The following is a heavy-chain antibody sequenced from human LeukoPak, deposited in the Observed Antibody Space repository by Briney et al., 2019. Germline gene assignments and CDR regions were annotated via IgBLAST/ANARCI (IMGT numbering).Heavy chain of an antibody. V-gene: IGHV5-51*01. CDR1: GYSFTSYW. CDR3: ARAQTYDFWSGYYHY. CDR2: IYPGDSDT. Sequence: GESLKISCKGSGYSFTSYWIGWVRQMPGNGLEWMGIIYPGDSDTRYSPSFQGQVTISADKSISTAYLQWSSLKASDTAMYYCARAQTYDFWSGYYHYWGQGTLVTVSS. J-gene: IGHJ4*02. D-gene: IGHD3-3*01.